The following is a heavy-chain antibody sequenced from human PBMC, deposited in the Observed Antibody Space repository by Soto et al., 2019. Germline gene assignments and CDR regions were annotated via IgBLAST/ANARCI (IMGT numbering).Heavy chain of an antibody. J-gene: IGHJ4*02. CDR3: VAGQYFFDY. Sequence: GGSLRLSCAASGFSFSSYGMQWVRQAPGKGLEWVAVISYDGSNKYYADSVKDRFTISRDNSKKTLYLQMNSLRADDTAVYYCVAGQYFFDYCGQGTLVPVSS. CDR2: ISYDGSNK. V-gene: IGHV3-30*03. CDR1: GFSFSSYG. D-gene: IGHD6-19*01.